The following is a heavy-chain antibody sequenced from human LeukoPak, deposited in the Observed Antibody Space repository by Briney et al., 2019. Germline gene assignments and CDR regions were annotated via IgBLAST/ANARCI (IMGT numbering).Heavy chain of an antibody. CDR2: INSDGSST. CDR1: GFTFSSYW. J-gene: IGHJ4*02. CDR3: AKAATKDYYDSSGYSVHNNY. Sequence: GGSLRLSCAASGFTFSSYWMHWVRQAPVKGLVWVSRINSDGSSTCYADSVKGRFTISRDNSKNTLYLQMNSLRAEDTAVYYCAKAATKDYYDSSGYSVHNNYWGQGTLVTVSS. D-gene: IGHD3-22*01. V-gene: IGHV3-74*01.